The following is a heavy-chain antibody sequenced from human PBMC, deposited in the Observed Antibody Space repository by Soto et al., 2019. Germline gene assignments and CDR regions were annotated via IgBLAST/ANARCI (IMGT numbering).Heavy chain of an antibody. V-gene: IGHV1-46*01. Sequence: QVQLVQSGAEVKKPGASVKVACKASGYKFTTYFIHWVRQAPGQGLEWMGMIHPSGDTGYGQKFRSRVTMTTDTYTTTAYMEPRNPTSEDTAIYFSVRGYCTTTPCSADFQHWGQGTLVTVSS. J-gene: IGHJ1*01. CDR3: VRGYCTTTPCSADFQH. CDR2: IHPSGDT. CDR1: GYKFTTYF. D-gene: IGHD2-8*01.